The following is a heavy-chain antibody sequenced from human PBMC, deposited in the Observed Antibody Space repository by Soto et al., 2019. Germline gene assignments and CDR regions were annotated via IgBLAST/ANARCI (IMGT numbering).Heavy chain of an antibody. CDR1: GGSITTYY. Sequence: QVHLQESGPGLVRPSETLSLTCTVSGGSITTYYWTWIRQPQGKGLEWIGYIPYGGSTNYNPSLKSRATMSMDTSKNQFSLRLSSVTAADTALYYCARGVGATHFDYWGPGTLVTVSS. V-gene: IGHV4-59*01. CDR2: IPYGGST. D-gene: IGHD3-16*01. J-gene: IGHJ4*02. CDR3: ARGVGATHFDY.